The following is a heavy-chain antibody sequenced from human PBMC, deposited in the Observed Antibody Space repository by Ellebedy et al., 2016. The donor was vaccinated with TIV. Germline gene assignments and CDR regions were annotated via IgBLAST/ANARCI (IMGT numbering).Heavy chain of an antibody. CDR2: INDDGNRI. CDR3: VRDRMGATYTFYM. Sequence: GESLKISCAASGFTFTNYAIHWVRQGPGKGTVWVSHINDDGNRITYADSVKGRFAISRDIAKNTLYLQMDSLRAEDTAVYYCVRDRMGATYTFYMWGQGTMVTVSS. J-gene: IGHJ3*02. CDR1: GFTFTNYA. D-gene: IGHD2-21*01. V-gene: IGHV3-74*01.